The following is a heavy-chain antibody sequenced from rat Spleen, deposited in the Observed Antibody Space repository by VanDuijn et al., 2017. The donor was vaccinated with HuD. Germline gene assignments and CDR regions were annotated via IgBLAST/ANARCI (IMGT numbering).Heavy chain of an antibody. CDR3: ARRGFGVRGYVMDA. D-gene: IGHD4-3*01. V-gene: IGHV5-7*01. CDR1: GFTFSDYN. Sequence: EVQLVESGGGLVQPGRSLKLSCAASGFTFSDYNMAWVRQAPKKGLEWVATISYDGSSTYYRDSVKGRFTISRDNAKSTLYLQMDSLRSEDTATYYCARRGFGVRGYVMDAWGQGASVTVSS. CDR2: ISYDGSST. J-gene: IGHJ4*01.